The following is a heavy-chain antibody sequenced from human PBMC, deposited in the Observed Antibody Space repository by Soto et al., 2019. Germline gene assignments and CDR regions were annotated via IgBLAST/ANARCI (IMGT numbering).Heavy chain of an antibody. Sequence: PGESLKISCAASGFTFSSYGMHWVRQAPGKGLEWVAVIWYDGSNKYYADSVKGRFTISRDNSKNTLYLQMNSLRAEDTTVYYCARDIAARPTYYFDYWGQGTLVTVSS. J-gene: IGHJ4*02. CDR1: GFTFSSYG. CDR2: IWYDGSNK. D-gene: IGHD6-6*01. V-gene: IGHV3-33*01. CDR3: ARDIAARPTYYFDY.